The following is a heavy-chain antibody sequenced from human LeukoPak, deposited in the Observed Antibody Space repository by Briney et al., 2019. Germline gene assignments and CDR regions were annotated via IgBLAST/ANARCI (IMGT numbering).Heavy chain of an antibody. V-gene: IGHV1-69*04. J-gene: IGHJ6*02. Sequence: ASVKLSCKASGGTFSSYAISWVRQAPGQGLEWMGRILPIFGIANYAQKFQGRVTITADKSTSTAYMELSSLRSEDTAVYYCARADEPYYYYGMDVWGQGTTVTVSS. CDR2: ILPIFGIA. D-gene: IGHD1-14*01. CDR1: GGTFSSYA. CDR3: ARADEPYYYYGMDV.